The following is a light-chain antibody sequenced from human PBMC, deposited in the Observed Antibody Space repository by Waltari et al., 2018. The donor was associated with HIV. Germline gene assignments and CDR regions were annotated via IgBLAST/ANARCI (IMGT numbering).Light chain of an antibody. CDR1: SSNHGAGYE. Sequence: QSVLTQPPSVSGAPGQRVTISRTGSSSNHGAGYEVPWYQQLPGTAPKLLIHGNNNRPSGVPDRFSGSKSGTSASLAITGLQAEDEADYYCQSYDSSLSGSVFGGGTKLTVL. V-gene: IGLV1-40*01. J-gene: IGLJ3*02. CDR3: QSYDSSLSGSV. CDR2: GNN.